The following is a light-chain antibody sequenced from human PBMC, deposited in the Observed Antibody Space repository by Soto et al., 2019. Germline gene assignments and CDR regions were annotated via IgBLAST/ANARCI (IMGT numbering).Light chain of an antibody. CDR2: DDS. CDR1: NIGRKR. CDR3: QVWDTKSDHLV. J-gene: IGLJ2*01. V-gene: IGLV3-21*02. Sequence: SYELTQPPSVSVAPGQTARITCGGNNIGRKRVHWYQQKPGQAPVLVDYDDSDRPSGIPERFSGSNSGNTATLTISRVEAGDEAYYYCQVWDTKSDHLVFGGGTKLTVL.